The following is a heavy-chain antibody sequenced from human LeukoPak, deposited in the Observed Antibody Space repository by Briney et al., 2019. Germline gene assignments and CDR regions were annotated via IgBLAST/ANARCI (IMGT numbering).Heavy chain of an antibody. Sequence: PSETLSLTCTVSGGSISSSSYYWGWIRQPPGKGLEWIGSIYYSGSTYYNPSLKSRVTISVDTSKNQFSLKLSSVTAADTAVYYCARGYDILTGHYFDYWGQGTLVTVSS. CDR1: GGSISSSSYY. CDR2: IYYSGST. D-gene: IGHD3-9*01. J-gene: IGHJ4*02. V-gene: IGHV4-39*01. CDR3: ARGYDILTGHYFDY.